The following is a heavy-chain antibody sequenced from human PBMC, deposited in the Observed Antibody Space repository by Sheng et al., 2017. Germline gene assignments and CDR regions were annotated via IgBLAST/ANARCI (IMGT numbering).Heavy chain of an antibody. CDR1: GGSFSGYY. CDR3: ARGHPSYDYVWGSYRYTGCFDY. CDR2: INHSGST. D-gene: IGHD3-16*02. J-gene: IGHJ4*02. Sequence: QVQLQQWGAGLLKPSETLSLTCAVYGGSFSGYYWSWIRQPPGKGLEWIGEINHSGSTNYNPSLKSRVTISVDTSKNQFSLKLSSVTAADTAVYYCARGHPSYDYVWGSYRYTGCFDYWGQGTLVTVSS. V-gene: IGHV4-34*01.